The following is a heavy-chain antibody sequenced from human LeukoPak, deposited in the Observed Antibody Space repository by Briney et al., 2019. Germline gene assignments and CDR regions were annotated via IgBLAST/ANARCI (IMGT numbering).Heavy chain of an antibody. J-gene: IGHJ5*02. D-gene: IGHD6-6*01. Sequence: PSETLSLTCTVSGGSITSTTFYRGWVRQPPGKGLEWIGNIYYSGSTYYNPSLKSRVTISVDTSKNQFSLKLNSVAAADTAVYYCATYSSSSGWFDPWGQGTLVTVSS. V-gene: IGHV4-39*01. CDR2: IYYSGST. CDR1: GGSITSTTFY. CDR3: ATYSSSSGWFDP.